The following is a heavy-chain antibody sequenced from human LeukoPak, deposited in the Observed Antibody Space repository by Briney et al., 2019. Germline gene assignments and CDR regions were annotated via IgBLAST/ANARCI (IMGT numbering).Heavy chain of an antibody. CDR2: IRYDGSNK. Sequence: TGGSLRLSCAASGFTFCSSAMHWVRQAPGKGLEWVAFIRYDGSNKYCADSVKGRFTVSRDNSKNTLYLQMNSLRAEDTAVYYCAKDKNDYGDYSYMDVWGKGTTVTVSS. CDR3: AKDKNDYGDYSYMDV. V-gene: IGHV3-30*02. J-gene: IGHJ6*03. CDR1: GFTFCSSA. D-gene: IGHD4-17*01.